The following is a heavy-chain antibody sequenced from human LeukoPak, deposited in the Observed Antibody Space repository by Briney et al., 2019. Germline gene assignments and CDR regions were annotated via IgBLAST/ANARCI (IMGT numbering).Heavy chain of an antibody. J-gene: IGHJ4*02. Sequence: SETLSLTCTVSGGSISSYHWSWIRQPPGKGLEYIGHIYYTGSTNYNPSLKSRVTISVDTSKNQFSLKLSSVTAADTAVYYCARGVYIAAAQYAYWGQGTLVTVSS. CDR1: GGSISSYH. CDR2: IYYTGST. V-gene: IGHV4-59*01. D-gene: IGHD6-13*01. CDR3: ARGVYIAAAQYAY.